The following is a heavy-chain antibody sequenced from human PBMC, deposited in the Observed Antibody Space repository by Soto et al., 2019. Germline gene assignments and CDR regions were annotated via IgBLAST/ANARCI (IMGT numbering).Heavy chain of an antibody. CDR1: GYTFTSYD. CDR3: ARLGRLELLRYYYYSWDV. V-gene: IGHV1-8*01. CDR2: MNPNSGNT. Sequence: ASVKVSCKASGYTFTSYDINWVRQATGQGLEWMGWMNPNSGNTGYAQKFQGRVTMTRNTSISTAYMELSSLRSEDTAVYYCARLGRLELLRYYYYSWDVWGKGTTVT. J-gene: IGHJ6*03. D-gene: IGHD1-7*01.